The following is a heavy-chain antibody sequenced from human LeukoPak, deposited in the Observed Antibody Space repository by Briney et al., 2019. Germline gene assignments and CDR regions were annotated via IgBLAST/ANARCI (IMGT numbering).Heavy chain of an antibody. CDR1: GGSISSSSYY. V-gene: IGHV4-39*01. J-gene: IGHJ5*02. CDR3: ARHGEDCSSTSCYSGEILEKASWFDP. Sequence: PSETLSLTCTVSGGSISSSSYYWGWIRQPPGKGLEWIASIYYSGSTYYNPSLKSRVTISVDTSKNQFSLKLSSVTAADTAVYYCARHGEDCSSTSCYSGEILEKASWFDPWGQGTLVTVSS. CDR2: IYYSGST. D-gene: IGHD2-2*01.